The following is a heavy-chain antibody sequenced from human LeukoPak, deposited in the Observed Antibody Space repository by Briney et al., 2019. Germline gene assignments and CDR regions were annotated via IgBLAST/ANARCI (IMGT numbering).Heavy chain of an antibody. CDR1: GGSVSSGNYY. CDR3: ARDGRTGFQH. V-gene: IGHV4-61*01. J-gene: IGHJ1*01. Sequence: SETLSLTCTVSGGSVSSGNYYWSWIRQPPGKGLEWIGYIYYSGSTNYNPSLKSRVTISVDTSKNQFSLKLSSVTAADTAVYYCARDGRTGFQHWGQGTLVTVSS. CDR2: IYYSGST.